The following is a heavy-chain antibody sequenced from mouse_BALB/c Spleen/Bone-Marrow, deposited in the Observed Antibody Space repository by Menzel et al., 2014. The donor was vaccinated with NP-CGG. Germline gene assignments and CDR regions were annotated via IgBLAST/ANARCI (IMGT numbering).Heavy chain of an antibody. CDR3: ASDYDYFDY. CDR2: ISSGSSTI. D-gene: IGHD2-4*01. V-gene: IGHV5-17*02. J-gene: IGHJ2*01. Sequence: VQLQQSGGGLVQPGRSRKLSCAASGFTFSSFGMHWVRQAPEKGLEWVAYISSGSSTIYYADTVKGRFTISRDNPKNTLFLQMTSLRSEDTAMYYCASDYDYFDYWGQGTTLTVSS. CDR1: GFTFSSFG.